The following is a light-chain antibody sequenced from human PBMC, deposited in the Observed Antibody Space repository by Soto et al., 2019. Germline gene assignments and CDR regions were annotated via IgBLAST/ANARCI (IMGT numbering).Light chain of an antibody. V-gene: IGLV2-14*01. CDR3: SSYTTSGSYV. Sequence: QSVLTQPASVSGSPGQSITISCTGTSSDVGGFSYVSWYQQHPGKAPKLLIYEVRKRPSGVSNRFSGSKSGNTASLTISGLQAEDEADYYCSSYTTSGSYVFGTGTQLTVL. CDR2: EVR. J-gene: IGLJ1*01. CDR1: SSDVGGFSY.